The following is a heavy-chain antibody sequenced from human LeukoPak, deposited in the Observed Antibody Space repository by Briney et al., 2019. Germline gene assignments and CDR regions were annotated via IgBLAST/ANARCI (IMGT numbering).Heavy chain of an antibody. Sequence: SETLSLTCTVSGGSISDYYWSWIRQPPGKGLEWIGYIYYSGSTNYNPSLKSRVTISVDTSKNQFSLKLSSVTAADTAVYYCARDSDSSGYYHFDYWGQGTLVTVSS. J-gene: IGHJ4*02. CDR1: GGSISDYY. V-gene: IGHV4-59*01. CDR3: ARDSDSSGYYHFDY. D-gene: IGHD3-22*01. CDR2: IYYSGST.